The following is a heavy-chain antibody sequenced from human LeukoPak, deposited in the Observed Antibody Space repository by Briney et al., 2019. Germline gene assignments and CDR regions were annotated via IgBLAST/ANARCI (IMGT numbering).Heavy chain of an antibody. V-gene: IGHV4-59*01. CDR3: ARGGSGWYKGWFDP. Sequence: SETLSLTCAVYGGSFSGYYWSWIRQPPGKGLEWIGYIDYSGSTNYNPSLKSRVTISVDTSKNQFSLKVSSVTAADTAVYYCARGGSGWYKGWFDPWGLGTLVTVSS. CDR2: IDYSGST. D-gene: IGHD6-19*01. J-gene: IGHJ5*02. CDR1: GGSFSGYY.